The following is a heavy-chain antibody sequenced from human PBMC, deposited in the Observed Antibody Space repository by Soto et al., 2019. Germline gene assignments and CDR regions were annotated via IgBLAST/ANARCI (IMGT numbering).Heavy chain of an antibody. CDR3: ARGARGYSYG. CDR1: GGSISSGDYY. Sequence: SETLSLTCSVSGGSISSGDYYWSWIRQPPGKGLEWIGSIYYSGSTYYNPSLKSRVTISVDTPKNQFSLNLTSVTAADTAVYYCARGARGYSYGWGRGTLVTVSS. V-gene: IGHV4-30-4*01. CDR2: IYYSGST. J-gene: IGHJ4*02. D-gene: IGHD5-18*01.